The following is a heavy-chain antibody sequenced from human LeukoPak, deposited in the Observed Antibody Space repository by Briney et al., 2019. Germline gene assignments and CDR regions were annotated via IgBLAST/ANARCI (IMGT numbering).Heavy chain of an antibody. J-gene: IGHJ4*02. CDR2: ISPYDGNT. D-gene: IGHD6-13*01. CDR1: GYTLSSYG. V-gene: IGHV1-18*01. Sequence: ASVKVSCKPSGYTLSSYGISWVRQAPGQGLEWVGWISPYDGNTNYAQNLQGRVTMTTDTSTSTAYMELRSLRSDDTAFYYCSSGGGAQQLEGHWGQGTLVTVSS. CDR3: SSGGGAQQLEGH.